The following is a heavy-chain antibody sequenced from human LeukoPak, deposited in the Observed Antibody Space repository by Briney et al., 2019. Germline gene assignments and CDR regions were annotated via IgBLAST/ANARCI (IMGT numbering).Heavy chain of an antibody. V-gene: IGHV4-59*08. Sequence: SETLSLTCTVSGGSISSYYWSWIRQPPGKGLEWIGYIYYSGSTNYNPSLKSRVTISVDTSKNQFSLRLSSVTATDTAVYYCARVPGGALNWFDPWGQGTLVTVSS. CDR3: ARVPGGALNWFDP. CDR2: IYYSGST. J-gene: IGHJ5*02. CDR1: GGSISSYY. D-gene: IGHD1-1*01.